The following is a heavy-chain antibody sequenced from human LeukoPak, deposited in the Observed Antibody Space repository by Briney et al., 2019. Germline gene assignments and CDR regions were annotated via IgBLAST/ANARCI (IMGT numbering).Heavy chain of an antibody. V-gene: IGHV4-30-2*01. CDR3: TRAFASGWYDVFDI. D-gene: IGHD6-13*01. J-gene: IGHJ3*02. CDR2: IYHSGST. Sequence: PSQTLSLTCAVSGGSISSGGYSWSWIRQPPGKGLEWIGYIYHSGSTYYNPSLKSRVTISVDRSKNQFSLKLSSVTAADTAVYYCTRAFASGWYDVFDIWGQGTWSPSLQ. CDR1: GGSISSGGYS.